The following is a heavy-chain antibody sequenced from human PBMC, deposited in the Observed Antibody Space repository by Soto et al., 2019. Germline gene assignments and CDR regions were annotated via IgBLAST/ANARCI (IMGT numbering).Heavy chain of an antibody. CDR1: GYTFTSYD. D-gene: IGHD2-2*01. V-gene: IGHV1-8*01. CDR2: MNPNSGNT. CDR3: TVMSSSWYHYYGMDV. Sequence: EVSVKVSCKASGYTFTSYDINWVRQATGQGLEWMGRMNPNSGNTGYAQNFQGRVSMTRNTSISTAYMELSSLRFEDTAVYYCTVMSSSWYHYYGMDVWGQGTTVTVYS. J-gene: IGHJ6*02.